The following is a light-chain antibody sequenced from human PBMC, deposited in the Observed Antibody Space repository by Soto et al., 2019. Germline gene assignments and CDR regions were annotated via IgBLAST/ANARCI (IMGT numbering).Light chain of an antibody. CDR1: QSITRY. CDR3: QQSYGDPYT. CDR2: AAS. J-gene: IGKJ2*01. Sequence: DIQMTQSPSSLSASAGYRVTITCRASQSITRYLNWYQQKPGKAPKLLIYAASSLHSGVPSRFSGSGSGTDFTLTISGLQDEDFATYYCQQSYGDPYTFGQGTKVDIK. V-gene: IGKV1-39*01.